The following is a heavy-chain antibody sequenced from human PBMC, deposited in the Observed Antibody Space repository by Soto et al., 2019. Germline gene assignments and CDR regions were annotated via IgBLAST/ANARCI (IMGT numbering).Heavy chain of an antibody. Sequence: QVQLQESGPGLVKPSQTLSLTCTVSGGSISSGNYYWSWIRQPPGKGLEWIGFISYGGSTYYSASLKSRFTKSVDTSKNQFSLNLSVVTAADTAVYYCATMGTPATGLYYFDYWGQGTLVTVSS. CDR1: GGSISSGNYY. CDR3: ATMGTPATGLYYFDY. CDR2: ISYGGST. J-gene: IGHJ4*02. V-gene: IGHV4-30-4*01. D-gene: IGHD1-7*01.